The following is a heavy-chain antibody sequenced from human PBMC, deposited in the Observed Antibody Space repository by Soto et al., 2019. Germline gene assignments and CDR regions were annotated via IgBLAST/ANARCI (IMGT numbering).Heavy chain of an antibody. V-gene: IGHV3-23*01. CDR3: AKFFVETGSNSGWPSSSHY. D-gene: IGHD6-6*01. CDR2: ISGSGGTT. J-gene: IGHJ4*02. Sequence: EVQLLESGGGLVQPGRSLRLSCAASGFTFSNYAMSWVRQAPGQGLDWVSAISGSGGTTYYADSVKGRFTISRDHSKITPFLQTNSLRAEDGAVYSWAKFFVETGSNSGWPSSSHYWGQGTLVTVSS. CDR1: GFTFSNYA.